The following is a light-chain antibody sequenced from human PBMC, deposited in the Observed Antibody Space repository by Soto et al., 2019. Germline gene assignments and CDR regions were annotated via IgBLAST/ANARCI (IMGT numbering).Light chain of an antibody. Sequence: GWTQSPATLSLSTGGRATLSCRASQSIHTSLAWYQQKSGKPPRLVIYDSTLRANGVPDRFGGSRSGTEFTLTITSPEPEDFAVYYCQQHFNGPITFGQGTRLEI. CDR1: QSIHTS. J-gene: IGKJ5*01. CDR2: DST. V-gene: IGKV3-11*01. CDR3: QQHFNGPIT.